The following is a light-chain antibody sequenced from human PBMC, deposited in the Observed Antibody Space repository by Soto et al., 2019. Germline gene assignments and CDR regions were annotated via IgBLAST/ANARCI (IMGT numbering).Light chain of an antibody. CDR2: GAS. CDR1: QSVSSD. Sequence: EIVVTPSPATPYLAPGERATLSCRASQSVSSDLAWYQQLPGQAPRLLIFGASTRATGIPARFSGSGSGTEFTLTISSLQSEDFAVYYCLHYNKWPRWTFGQGTKVDIK. J-gene: IGKJ1*01. CDR3: LHYNKWPRWT. V-gene: IGKV3-15*01.